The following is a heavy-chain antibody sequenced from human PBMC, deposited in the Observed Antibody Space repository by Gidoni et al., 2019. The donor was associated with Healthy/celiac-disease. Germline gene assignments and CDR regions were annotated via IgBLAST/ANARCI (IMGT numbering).Heavy chain of an antibody. V-gene: IGHV3-30*18. Sequence: QLQLVESGGGVVQPGRSLRLSCAASGFTFSSYGMHWVRQAPGTGLEWVAVISYDGSNKYYADSVKGRFTISRDNSKNTLYLQMNSLRAEDTAVYYCANGAYYYDSSGYGYWGQGTLVTVSS. CDR1: GFTFSSYG. CDR2: ISYDGSNK. D-gene: IGHD3-22*01. CDR3: ANGAYYYDSSGYGY. J-gene: IGHJ4*02.